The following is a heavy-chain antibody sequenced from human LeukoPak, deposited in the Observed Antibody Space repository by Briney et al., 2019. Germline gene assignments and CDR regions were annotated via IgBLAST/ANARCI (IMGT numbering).Heavy chain of an antibody. CDR1: GYTFTGYY. D-gene: IGHD1-26*01. Sequence: ASVKVSCKASGYTFTGYYMHWVRQAPGQGLEWMGWINPNSGGTNYAQKFQGRVTMTRDTSISTAYMELSRLRSDDTAVYYCARVQVPRGNGMGVWGQGTTVTVSS. V-gene: IGHV1-2*02. CDR2: INPNSGGT. J-gene: IGHJ6*02. CDR3: ARVQVPRGNGMGV.